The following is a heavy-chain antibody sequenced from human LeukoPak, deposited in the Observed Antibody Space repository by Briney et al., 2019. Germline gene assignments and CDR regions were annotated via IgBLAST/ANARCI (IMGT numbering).Heavy chain of an antibody. Sequence: SETLSLTCAVYGGSFSGYYWSWIRQPPGKGLEWIGDINHSGSTNYNPSLKSRVTLSVDTSKIQFYLMLSSVTAADTAVYYCARGLVVGSPPSYYYYGMDVWGQGTTVTVSS. CDR1: GGSFSGYY. CDR3: ARGLVVGSPPSYYYYGMDV. J-gene: IGHJ6*02. CDR2: INHSGST. V-gene: IGHV4-34*01. D-gene: IGHD1-26*01.